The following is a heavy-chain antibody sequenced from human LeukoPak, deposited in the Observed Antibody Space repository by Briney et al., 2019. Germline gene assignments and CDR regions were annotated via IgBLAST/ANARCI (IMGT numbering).Heavy chain of an antibody. J-gene: IGHJ4*02. V-gene: IGHV4-61*08. Sequence: PSQTLSLTCAVSGGSISSGGYSWSWIRQPPGKGLEWIGYIYFSGSTNYNDSLKSRVTISVDTSKNQFSLKLSSVTAADTAVYYCARGTGTTGYFDYWGQGTLVTVSS. CDR2: IYFSGST. CDR1: GGSISSGGYS. D-gene: IGHD1-7*01. CDR3: ARGTGTTGYFDY.